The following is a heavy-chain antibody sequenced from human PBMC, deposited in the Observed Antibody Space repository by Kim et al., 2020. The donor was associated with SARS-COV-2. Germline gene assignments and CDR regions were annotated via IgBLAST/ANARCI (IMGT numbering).Heavy chain of an antibody. Sequence: GGSLRLSCAASGFTFSSYGMHWVRQAPGKGLEWVAVIWYDGSNKYYADSVKGRFTISRDNSKNTLYLQMNSLRAEDTAVYYCAREMGGYGHFDYWGQGTLVTVSS. CDR3: AREMGGYGHFDY. J-gene: IGHJ4*02. CDR1: GFTFSSYG. CDR2: IWYDGSNK. D-gene: IGHD5-12*01. V-gene: IGHV3-33*01.